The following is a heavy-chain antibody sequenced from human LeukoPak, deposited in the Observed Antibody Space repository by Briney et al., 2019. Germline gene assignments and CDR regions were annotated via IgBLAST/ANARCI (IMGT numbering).Heavy chain of an antibody. J-gene: IGHJ4*02. CDR2: INPNSGGT. Sequence: ASVKVSXKASGYTFTGYYMHWVRQAPGQGLEWMGWINPNSGGTNHAQKFQGRVTMTRDTSISTAYMELSRLRSDDTAVYYCARGSDDFWSGYSPSYWGQGTLVTVSS. CDR1: GYTFTGYY. CDR3: ARGSDDFWSGYSPSY. V-gene: IGHV1-2*02. D-gene: IGHD3-3*01.